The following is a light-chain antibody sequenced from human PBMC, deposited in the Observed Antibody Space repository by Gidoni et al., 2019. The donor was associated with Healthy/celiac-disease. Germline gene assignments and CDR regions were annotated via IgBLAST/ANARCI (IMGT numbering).Light chain of an antibody. V-gene: IGKV1-33*01. Sequence: DIQMTQSPSSLSASVGDRVTITCQASQDISNSLNWYQQKPGKAPKLLIYDASNLETGVPSRFSGSGSGTDFTFTISNLQPEDIATYDCQHYDNLPPFTFGPGTKVDIK. CDR1: QDISNS. J-gene: IGKJ3*01. CDR3: QHYDNLPPFT. CDR2: DAS.